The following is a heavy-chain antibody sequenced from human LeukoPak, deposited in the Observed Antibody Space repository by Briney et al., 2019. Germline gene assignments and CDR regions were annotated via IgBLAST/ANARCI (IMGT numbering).Heavy chain of an antibody. D-gene: IGHD3-9*01. J-gene: IGHJ6*02. Sequence: SETLSLTCAVYGGSFSGYYWSWIRQPPGKGLEWIGEINHSGSTNYNPSPKSRVTISVDTSKNQFSLKLSSVTAADTAVYYCARSRYSYYGMDVWGQGTTVTVSS. CDR1: GGSFSGYY. CDR3: ARSRYSYYGMDV. V-gene: IGHV4-34*09. CDR2: INHSGST.